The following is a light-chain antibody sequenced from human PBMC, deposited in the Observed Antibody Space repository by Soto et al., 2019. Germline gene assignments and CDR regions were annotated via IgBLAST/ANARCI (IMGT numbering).Light chain of an antibody. J-gene: IGKJ5*01. Sequence: EIVLTQSPGTLSLSPGERATLSFSSSQSVSSSYLAWYQQKPGQAPRLLIYGASSRATGIPDRFSGSASGTDFTLTISSLQSEDFAVYYCQHRMNWPLTFGQGTRLEIK. CDR1: QSVSSSY. V-gene: IGKV3D-20*02. CDR3: QHRMNWPLT. CDR2: GAS.